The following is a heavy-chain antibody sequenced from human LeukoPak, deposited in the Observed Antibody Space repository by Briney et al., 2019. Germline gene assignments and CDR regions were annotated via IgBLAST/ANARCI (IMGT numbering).Heavy chain of an antibody. D-gene: IGHD4-17*01. J-gene: IGHJ6*03. Sequence: ASVTVSCKASGGTFSSYAISWVRQAPGQGLEWMGGIIPIFGTANYAQKFQGRVTITTDESTSTAYMELSSLRSEDTAVYYCARGLRSPYYYYYYMDVWGKGTTVTVSS. CDR3: ARGLRSPYYYYYYMDV. V-gene: IGHV1-69*05. CDR2: IIPIFGTA. CDR1: GGTFSSYA.